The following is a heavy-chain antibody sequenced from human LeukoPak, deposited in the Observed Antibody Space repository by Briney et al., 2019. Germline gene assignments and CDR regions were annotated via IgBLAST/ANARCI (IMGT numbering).Heavy chain of an antibody. CDR2: IIPILGIA. D-gene: IGHD3-22*01. Sequence: GASVKVSCKASGGTFSSYAISWVRQAPGQGLEWMGRIIPILGIANYAQKFQGRVTITADKSTSTAYMELSSLRSEDTAVYYCARPNYYDSSGYPEGLDYWGQGTLVTVSS. V-gene: IGHV1-69*04. CDR3: ARPNYYDSSGYPEGLDY. J-gene: IGHJ4*02. CDR1: GGTFSSYA.